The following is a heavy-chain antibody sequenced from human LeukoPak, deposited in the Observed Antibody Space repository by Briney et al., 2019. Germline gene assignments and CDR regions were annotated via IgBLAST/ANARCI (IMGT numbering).Heavy chain of an antibody. V-gene: IGHV1-2*04. J-gene: IGHJ4*02. CDR2: INPDSGGT. Sequence: GVSVKDSCKGSGYTLSNHAFSWVRQAPGQGLEWMGWINPDSGGTNYAQKFQGWVTMTRDTSISTAYMELSTLRSDDTAVYYCARAAAGSYNAYFDYWGQGTLVTVSS. D-gene: IGHD6-13*01. CDR3: ARAAAGSYNAYFDY. CDR1: GYTLSNHA.